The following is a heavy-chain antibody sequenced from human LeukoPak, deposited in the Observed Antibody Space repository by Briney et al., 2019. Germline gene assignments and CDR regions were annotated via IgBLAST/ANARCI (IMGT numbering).Heavy chain of an antibody. CDR3: ARWDDSSGYYYAPLFDY. D-gene: IGHD3-22*01. J-gene: IGHJ4*02. CDR2: INPSGGST. CDR1: GYTFTSYY. V-gene: IGHV1-46*01. Sequence: APVKVSCKASGYTFTSYYMHWVRQAPGQGLEWMGIINPSGGSTSYAQKFQGRVTMTRDTSTSTVYMELSSLRSEDTAVYYCARWDDSSGYYYAPLFDYWGQGTLVTVSS.